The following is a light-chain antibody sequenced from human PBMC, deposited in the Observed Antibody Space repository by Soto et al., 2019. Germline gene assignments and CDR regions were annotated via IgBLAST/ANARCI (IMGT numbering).Light chain of an antibody. Sequence: DIQMTQSPSSLSASVGDRVTMTCRASQGISNNLAWYQQKPGKVPKVLIYAAATLQSGVPSRFSGSGSGTDFTLTIRSLQPEDVATYYCQKYNSAPWTFGQGTKVEIK. J-gene: IGKJ1*01. V-gene: IGKV1-27*01. CDR1: QGISNN. CDR3: QKYNSAPWT. CDR2: AAA.